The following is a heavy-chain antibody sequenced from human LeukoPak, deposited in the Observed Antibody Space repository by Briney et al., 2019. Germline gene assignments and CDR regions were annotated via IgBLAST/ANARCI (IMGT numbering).Heavy chain of an antibody. CDR3: ARDEGSIAS. D-gene: IGHD2/OR15-2a*01. Sequence: PSETLSLTCAVYGGSFSGYYWSWIRQPPGKGLEWIGEINHSGSTNYNPSLKSRVTISVDTSKNKFSLKLTSVTAADTAVYYCARDEGSIASWGQGTLVTVSS. CDR2: INHSGST. J-gene: IGHJ5*02. CDR1: GGSFSGYY. V-gene: IGHV4-34*01.